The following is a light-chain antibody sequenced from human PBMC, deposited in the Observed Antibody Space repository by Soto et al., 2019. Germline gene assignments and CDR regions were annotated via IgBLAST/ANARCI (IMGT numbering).Light chain of an antibody. V-gene: IGLV2-11*01. CDR1: SSDVGGYNY. CDR2: DVS. CDR3: CSYAGSFRV. Sequence: QSALTQPRSVSGSPGQSVTISCIGTSSDVGGYNYVSWYQQHPGKAPKLMIYDVSKRPSGVPDRFSGSKSGNTASLTISGLQAEDEADYYCCSYAGSFRVFGTGTKVTVL. J-gene: IGLJ1*01.